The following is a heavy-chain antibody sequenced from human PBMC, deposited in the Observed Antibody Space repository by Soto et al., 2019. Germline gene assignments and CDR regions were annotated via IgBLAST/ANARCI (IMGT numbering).Heavy chain of an antibody. V-gene: IGHV3-74*01. CDR2: IDNDGSA. Sequence: QLVESGGGLVQPGGSLRISCAASGSTFGTYWMHWVRQAPGKGLVWVSRIDNDGSAVYADSVKGRFTTSRDNAKNTVYLQMNSLGDEDTAVYYCARDIPHHWFDAWCQGTLVTVSS. CDR1: GSTFGTYW. CDR3: ARDIPHHWFDA. J-gene: IGHJ5*02. D-gene: IGHD2-21*01.